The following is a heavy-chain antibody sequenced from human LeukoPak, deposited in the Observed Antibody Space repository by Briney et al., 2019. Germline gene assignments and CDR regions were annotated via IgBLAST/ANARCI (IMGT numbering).Heavy chain of an antibody. J-gene: IGHJ4*02. D-gene: IGHD2-15*01. CDR2: IIPIFGTA. V-gene: IGHV1-69*13. Sequence: GASVKVSCKASGGTFSSYAISWVRQAPGQGLEWMGGIIPIFGTANYAQKFQGRVTITADESTSTAYMELSSLRSEDTAVYYCASVQGYCSGGSCYSRFDYRGQGTLVTVSS. CDR1: GGTFSSYA. CDR3: ASVQGYCSGGSCYSRFDY.